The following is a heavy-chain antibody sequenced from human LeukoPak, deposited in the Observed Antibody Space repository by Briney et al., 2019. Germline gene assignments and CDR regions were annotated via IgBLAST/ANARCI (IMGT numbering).Heavy chain of an antibody. CDR1: GFTFSNYW. J-gene: IGHJ6*02. V-gene: IGHV3-74*01. Sequence: GGSLRLPCAASGFTFSNYWMHWVRQAPGEALMWVSRIKSDGSSTTYADSVKGRFTISRDNAKNTLYLQMNSLRAEDTAVYYCSRDSLSSCGGDCYSGLDVWGQGTTVTVSS. CDR2: IKSDGSST. CDR3: SRDSLSSCGGDCYSGLDV. D-gene: IGHD2-21*02.